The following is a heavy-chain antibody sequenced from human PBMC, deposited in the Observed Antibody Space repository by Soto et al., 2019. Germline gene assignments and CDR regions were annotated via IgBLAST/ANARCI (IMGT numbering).Heavy chain of an antibody. J-gene: IGHJ4*02. CDR1: GFNFFNYG. CDR3: ARTSSTANFEG. Sequence: QVQLVQSGADVKKPGASVKVSCKTSGFNFFNYGYTWVRQAPGQGLEWVGCIRAFSGRKDYAPKFQGRVTLTADTSTSTAYMELGSLTSDDTAVYYCARTSSTANFEGWGQGTLVTVSS. D-gene: IGHD1-26*01. V-gene: IGHV1-18*01. CDR2: IRAFSGRK.